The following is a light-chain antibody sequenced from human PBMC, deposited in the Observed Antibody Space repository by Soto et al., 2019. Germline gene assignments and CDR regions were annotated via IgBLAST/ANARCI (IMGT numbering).Light chain of an antibody. CDR2: QVT. CDR3: VSFAGGTYV. V-gene: IGLV2-14*01. Sequence: QSALTQPASVSGSPGQSITISCTGTSSDVGGYDFVSWYQHHPGKAPRLIIYQVTNRPSGVSDRFSGSKSGNTASLTISGLQAEDEADYYCVSFAGGTYVFGTGTKLTVL. J-gene: IGLJ1*01. CDR1: SSDVGGYDF.